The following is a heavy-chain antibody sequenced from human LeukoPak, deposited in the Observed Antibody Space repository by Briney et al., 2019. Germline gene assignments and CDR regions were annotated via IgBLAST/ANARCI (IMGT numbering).Heavy chain of an antibody. J-gene: IGHJ2*01. V-gene: IGHV3-7*01. CDR3: ARSSRTYCSGGFCYGWYFDL. D-gene: IGHD2-15*01. CDR1: GFTFSTYW. Sequence: GGSLRLSCAASGFTFSTYWMTWVRQAPGKGLEWEANIYQDGSEKHYVDSVKGRFTISRDNAKNSLYLQMNSLRAEDTAAFYCARSSRTYCSGGFCYGWYFDLWGRGTLVTVSS. CDR2: IYQDGSEK.